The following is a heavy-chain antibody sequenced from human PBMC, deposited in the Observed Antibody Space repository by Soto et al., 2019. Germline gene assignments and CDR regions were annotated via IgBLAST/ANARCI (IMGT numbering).Heavy chain of an antibody. CDR2: ISAYNGNT. V-gene: IGHV1-18*01. CDR1: GYTFTSYG. Sequence: QVQLVQSGAEVKKPGASVKVSCKASGYTFTSYGISWVRQAPGQGLEWMGWISAYNGNTNYSQKLQGRVTMTTATTTSTVYMELSSLRSDGTAVYYCARDDFSKYGSEMKWGQGTLVTFSS. D-gene: IGHD3-10*01. J-gene: IGHJ4*02. CDR3: ARDDFSKYGSEMK.